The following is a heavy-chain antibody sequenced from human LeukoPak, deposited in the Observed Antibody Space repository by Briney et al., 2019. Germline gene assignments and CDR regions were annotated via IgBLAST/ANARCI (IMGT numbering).Heavy chain of an antibody. D-gene: IGHD3-9*01. CDR2: ISSSSSYI. CDR3: ARVNYDILAGPGGYGY. V-gene: IGHV3-21*04. J-gene: IGHJ4*02. Sequence: GGSLRLSCAASGFTFSSYSMNWVRQAPGKGVEWVSSISSSSSYIYYADSVKGRFTISRDNAKNSLYLQMNSLRAEDTAVYYCARVNYDILAGPGGYGYWGQGTLVTVSS. CDR1: GFTFSSYS.